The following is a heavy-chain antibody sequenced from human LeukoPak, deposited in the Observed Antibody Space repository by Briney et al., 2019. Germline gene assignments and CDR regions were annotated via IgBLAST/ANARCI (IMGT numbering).Heavy chain of an antibody. Sequence: PSETLSLTCTVSGGSISSSSYYWGWIRQPPGKRLEWNGSIYYSGSTYYNPSLKSRVTISVDTSKNQFSLKLSSVTAADTAVYYCARRRAYYHGSGSSDPWGQGTLVTVSS. CDR3: ARRRAYYHGSGSSDP. J-gene: IGHJ5*02. D-gene: IGHD3-10*01. V-gene: IGHV4-39*01. CDR2: IYYSGST. CDR1: GGSISSSSYY.